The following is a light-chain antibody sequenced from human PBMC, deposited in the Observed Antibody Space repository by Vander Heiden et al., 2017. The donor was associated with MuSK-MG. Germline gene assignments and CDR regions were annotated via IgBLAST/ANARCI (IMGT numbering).Light chain of an antibody. CDR1: TSNIGATI. Sequence: GSTSNIGATIVNWYQHFPGTAPKFLIYRNDQRASGVPDRFSASKSGTSASLAISGLQSEDEADYYCAAWDDSRNALVFGAGTKVTVL. CDR2: RND. CDR3: AAWDDSRNALV. J-gene: IGLJ1*01. V-gene: IGLV1-44*01.